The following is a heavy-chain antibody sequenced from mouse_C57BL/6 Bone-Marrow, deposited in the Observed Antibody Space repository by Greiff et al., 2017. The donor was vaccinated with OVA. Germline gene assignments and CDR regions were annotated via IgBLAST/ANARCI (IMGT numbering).Heavy chain of an antibody. V-gene: IGHV1-55*01. D-gene: IGHD2-14*01. CDR1: GYTFTSYW. J-gene: IGHJ2*01. CDR3: APYAYYFDY. Sequence: QVHVKQPGAELVKPGASVKMSCKASGYTFTSYWITWVKQRPGQGLEWIGDIYPGSGSTNYNEKFKSKATLTVDTSSSTAYMQLSSLTSEDSAVYYCAPYAYYFDYWGQGTTLTVSS. CDR2: IYPGSGST.